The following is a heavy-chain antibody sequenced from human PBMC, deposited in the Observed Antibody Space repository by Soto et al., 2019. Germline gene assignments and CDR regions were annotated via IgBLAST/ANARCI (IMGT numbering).Heavy chain of an antibody. CDR3: AKNWNPFDY. CDR1: GFTFDDYA. CDR2: ISWNSGSI. Sequence: PGGSLRLSCAASGFTFDDYAMHWVRQAPGKGLEWVSGISWNSGSIGYADSVKGRFTISRDNSKNTLYLQMNSLRAEDTAVYYCAKNWNPFDYWGQGTLVTVSS. J-gene: IGHJ4*02. V-gene: IGHV3-9*01. D-gene: IGHD1-1*01.